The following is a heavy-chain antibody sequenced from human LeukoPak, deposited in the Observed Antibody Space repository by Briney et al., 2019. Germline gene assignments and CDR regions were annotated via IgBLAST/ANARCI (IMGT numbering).Heavy chain of an antibody. V-gene: IGHV3-30*03. J-gene: IGHJ4*02. D-gene: IGHD2/OR15-2a*01. CDR2: ISSDGSSK. Sequence: GGSLRLSCAASGFAFNSYTIKWVRQAPGKGLEWVAVISSDGSSKYYIDSVKGRFTISRDNSKNTLFLQMNSLRAEDTAVYYCARGENSKTYPVSGYWGQGTLVTVSS. CDR3: ARGENSKTYPVSGY. CDR1: GFAFNSYT.